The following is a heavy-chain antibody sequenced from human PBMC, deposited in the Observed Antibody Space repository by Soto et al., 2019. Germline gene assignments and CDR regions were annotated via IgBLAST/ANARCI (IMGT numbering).Heavy chain of an antibody. D-gene: IGHD3-16*01. CDR2: ISGNGGT. Sequence: WGSLRLSCAASGFTFSSYAMSWVRQAPGKGLEWVSGISGNGGTVYAESVKGRFTISRDNYKNTLFLQMNSLRVEDTAVYYCARDLINKAFDIWGQGTMVTVSS. CDR3: ARDLINKAFDI. J-gene: IGHJ3*02. V-gene: IGHV3-23*01. CDR1: GFTFSSYA.